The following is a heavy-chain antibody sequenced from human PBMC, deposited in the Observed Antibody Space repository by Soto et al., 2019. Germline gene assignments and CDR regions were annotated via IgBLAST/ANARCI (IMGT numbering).Heavy chain of an antibody. CDR3: ARVMVGYYYGMDV. Sequence: SVKVSCKASGGTFSSYAISWVRQAPGQGLEWMGGIIPIFGTANYAQKFQGRVTITADESTSTAYMELSSLRSEDTAVYYCARVMVGYYYGMDVWGQGTTVTVSS. V-gene: IGHV1-69*13. D-gene: IGHD1-26*01. CDR2: IIPIFGTA. CDR1: GGTFSSYA. J-gene: IGHJ6*02.